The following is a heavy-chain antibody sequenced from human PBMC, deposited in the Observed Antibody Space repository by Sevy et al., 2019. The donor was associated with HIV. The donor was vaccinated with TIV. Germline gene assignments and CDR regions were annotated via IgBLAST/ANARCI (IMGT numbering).Heavy chain of an antibody. CDR1: GFTFSNYA. Sequence: GGCLRLSCAATGFTFSNYAMHWVRQAPGKGMEWVAIIWSDGAYQYHGDSVKGRFTISRDNSKNTLYLQMNNVRVEDTAVYYCARGGYYYYNAAYYALDSWGQGTLVTVSS. CDR2: IWSDGAYQ. J-gene: IGHJ4*02. D-gene: IGHD3-10*01. CDR3: ARGGYYYYNAAYYALDS. V-gene: IGHV3-33*01.